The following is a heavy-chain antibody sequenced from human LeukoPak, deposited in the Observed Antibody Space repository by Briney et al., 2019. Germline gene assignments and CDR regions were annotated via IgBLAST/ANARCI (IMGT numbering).Heavy chain of an antibody. V-gene: IGHV3-7*01. J-gene: IGHJ4*02. CDR3: ARDLVLSRSVGASEKIDY. D-gene: IGHD1-26*01. Sequence: PGGSLRLSCEASGFAFSSYWASWVRQAPGKGLEWVANINQDGNSQNYVDSVRGRFTISKDNAKNSLYLQMNSLRTEDTAVYYCARDLVLSRSVGASEKIDYWGQGTLVTVSS. CDR1: GFAFSSYW. CDR2: INQDGNSQ.